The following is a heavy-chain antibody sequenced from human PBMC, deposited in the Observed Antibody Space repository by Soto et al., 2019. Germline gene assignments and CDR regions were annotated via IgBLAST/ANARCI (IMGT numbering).Heavy chain of an antibody. Sequence: QVQLVQSGAEVKEPGASVKVSCKASGYAFKNYDINWVRQAPGQGLEWMGWVNPKSANTGYAPKFQGRVSMTRDTSITTAYMELTSLTSDDTAVYYCARETMGKDYLGVWGEGTAVTVSS. V-gene: IGHV1-8*01. CDR2: VNPKSANT. CDR1: GYAFKNYD. D-gene: IGHD3-3*01. J-gene: IGHJ6*03. CDR3: ARETMGKDYLGV.